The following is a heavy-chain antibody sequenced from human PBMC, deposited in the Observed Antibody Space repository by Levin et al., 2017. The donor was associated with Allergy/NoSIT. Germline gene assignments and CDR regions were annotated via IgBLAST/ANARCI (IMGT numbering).Heavy chain of an antibody. CDR3: AINTFDFASGYPNWFDP. CDR1: GVSMYSTNHY. Sequence: SETLSLTCSVSGVSMYSTNHYWAWIRQAPGKGPEWIGSLFYSGSIFYNPSLNSRVTISLDTPNNRFSLKLSSVTAPDTAIYYCAINTFDFASGYPNWFDPWGQGTLVTVSS. V-gene: IGHV4-39*07. CDR2: LFYSGSI. D-gene: IGHD3-3*01. J-gene: IGHJ5*02.